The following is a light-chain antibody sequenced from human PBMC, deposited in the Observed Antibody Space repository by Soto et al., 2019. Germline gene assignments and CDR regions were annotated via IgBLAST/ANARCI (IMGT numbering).Light chain of an antibody. CDR3: SSYTSSSTLLYV. CDR1: SSDVGGYNY. Sequence: QSALTQPASVSGSPGQSITISCTGTSSDVGGYNYVSWYQQHPGKAPKLMIYDVSNRPSGVSNRFSGSKSGNTASLTISGLLSEEEDDYYCSSYTSSSTLLYVFGTGTKLTVL. V-gene: IGLV2-14*01. CDR2: DVS. J-gene: IGLJ1*01.